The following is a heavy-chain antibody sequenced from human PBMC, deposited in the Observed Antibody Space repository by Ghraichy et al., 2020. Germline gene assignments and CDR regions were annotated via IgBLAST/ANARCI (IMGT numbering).Heavy chain of an antibody. CDR1: GGSFSGHY. Sequence: SETLSLICGVDGGSFSGHYWTWIRQPPGKGLEWIGDINESGTTNYSPSLGSRLTISLDMSKNQFSLTLGSVTAADTAVYYCARSGYCIDDVCYPVPADYWGQGSLVTVSS. J-gene: IGHJ4*02. D-gene: IGHD2-8*01. CDR3: ARSGYCIDDVCYPVPADY. CDR2: INESGTT. V-gene: IGHV4-34*01.